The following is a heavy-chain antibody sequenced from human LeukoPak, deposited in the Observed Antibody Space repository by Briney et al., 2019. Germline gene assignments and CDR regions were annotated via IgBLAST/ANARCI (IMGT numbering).Heavy chain of an antibody. CDR2: ISAYNGNT. J-gene: IGHJ6*03. CDR3: ARDLEVGDYYYYYMDV. V-gene: IGHV1-18*01. D-gene: IGHD2-15*01. Sequence: ASVKVSCKASGYTFTSYGISWVRQAPGQGLEWMGWISAYNGNTNYAQKLQGRVTMTTDTSTSTAYMELRSLRSDDTAVYYCARDLEVGDYYYYYMDVWGKGTTVTVSS. CDR1: GYTFTSYG.